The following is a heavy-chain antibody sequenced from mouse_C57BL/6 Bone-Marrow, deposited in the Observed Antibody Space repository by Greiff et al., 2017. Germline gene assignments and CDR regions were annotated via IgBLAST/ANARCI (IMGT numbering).Heavy chain of an antibody. Sequence: QVQLQQPGAELVRPGSSVKLSCKASGYTFTSYWMDWVKQRPGQGLEWIGNIYPSDSENHYNQKFKDKATLTVNKSSSTDYMQLSSLTAEDSAVYYCAREWPGLMDYWGQGTSVTVSS. V-gene: IGHV1-61*01. CDR3: AREWPGLMDY. CDR2: IYPSDSEN. CDR1: GYTFTSYW. D-gene: IGHD3-1*01. J-gene: IGHJ4*01.